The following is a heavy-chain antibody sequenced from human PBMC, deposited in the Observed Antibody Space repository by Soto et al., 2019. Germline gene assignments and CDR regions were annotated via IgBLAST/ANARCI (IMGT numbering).Heavy chain of an antibody. CDR1: GLTFGRYT. J-gene: IGHJ4*02. D-gene: IGHD5-18*01. Sequence: DVQLVESGGGLVKPGGSLRLSCAASGLTFGRYTMNWVRQAPGKGLEWVASISTLSNYIYYAPSVKGRFTISRDNAKNSVFLQMDSLRAEDTALYYCATAFDTAMLTSDYWGQGSQVTVSS. CDR3: ATAFDTAMLTSDY. V-gene: IGHV3-21*01. CDR2: ISTLSNYI.